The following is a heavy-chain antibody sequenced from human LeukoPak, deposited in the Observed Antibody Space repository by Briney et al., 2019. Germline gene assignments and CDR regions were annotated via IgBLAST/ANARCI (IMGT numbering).Heavy chain of an antibody. CDR3: AKDGYGSSPYYYYGMDV. CDR1: GFTFSSYA. J-gene: IGHJ6*02. CDR2: ISGSGGST. D-gene: IGHD6-13*01. Sequence: PGRSLRLSCAASGFTFSSYAMSWVRQAPGKGLEWVSAISGSGGSTYYADSVRGRFTISRDNSKNTLYLQMNSLRAEDTAVYYCAKDGYGSSPYYYYGMDVWGQGTTVTVSS. V-gene: IGHV3-23*01.